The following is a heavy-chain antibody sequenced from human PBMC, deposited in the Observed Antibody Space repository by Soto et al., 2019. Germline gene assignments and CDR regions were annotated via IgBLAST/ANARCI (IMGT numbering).Heavy chain of an antibody. V-gene: IGHV3-23*01. CDR2: ISGSGGST. D-gene: IGHD1-26*01. J-gene: IGHJ4*02. CDR3: AKESVRDLVGELDY. CDR1: GFTFSTYA. Sequence: LRLSCAASGFTFSTYAMSWVRQAPGKGLEWVSVISGSGGSTYHADSVKGRFTISRDNSKNTLYLQMYSLRAEDTAVYYCAKESVRDLVGELDYWGQGTLVTVSS.